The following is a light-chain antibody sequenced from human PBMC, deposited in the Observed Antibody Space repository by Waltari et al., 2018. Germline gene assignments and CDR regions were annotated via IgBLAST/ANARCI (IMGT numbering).Light chain of an antibody. CDR3: MNAVQTLT. CDR1: QSPLHSNGNIN. J-gene: IGKJ4*01. Sequence: DIVMIQSPVSLPVSPGEPASISCRSSQSPLHSNGNINLDWYVQKPGQSPQLLIYSVSNRASGVPDRFSGSGSGTDFTLKISRVEAEDVGVYYCMNAVQTLTFGGGTKVEIK. V-gene: IGKV2-28*01. CDR2: SVS.